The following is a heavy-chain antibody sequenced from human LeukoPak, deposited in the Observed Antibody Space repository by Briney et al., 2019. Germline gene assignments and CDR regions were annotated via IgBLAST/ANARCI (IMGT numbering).Heavy chain of an antibody. J-gene: IGHJ4*02. CDR1: GLTFSSYS. Sequence: GGSLRLSCVVSGLTFSSYSMSWVRQAPGKGLEWVAGISASGGETWYPDSVKGRFTISRDNSKNTLYLQMNSPRAEDTAIYYCAKDAAGPEYWGQGTLVTVSS. D-gene: IGHD6-13*01. CDR2: ISASGGET. CDR3: AKDAAGPEY. V-gene: IGHV3-23*01.